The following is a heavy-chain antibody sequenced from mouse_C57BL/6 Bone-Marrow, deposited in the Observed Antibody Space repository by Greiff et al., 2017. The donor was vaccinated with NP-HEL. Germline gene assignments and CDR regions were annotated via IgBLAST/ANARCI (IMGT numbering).Heavy chain of an antibody. CDR2: LNYDGSST. J-gene: IGHJ4*01. D-gene: IGHD2-3*01. CDR3: AREGLLLAMDY. V-gene: IGHV5-16*01. Sequence: EVKLEESEGGLVQPGSSMKLSCTASGFTFSDYYMAWVRQVPEKGLAWVANLNYDGSSTYYLDSLKSSFIISIDNAKNILYLQMSSLKSEDTATYYCAREGLLLAMDYWGQGTSVTVSS. CDR1: GFTFSDYY.